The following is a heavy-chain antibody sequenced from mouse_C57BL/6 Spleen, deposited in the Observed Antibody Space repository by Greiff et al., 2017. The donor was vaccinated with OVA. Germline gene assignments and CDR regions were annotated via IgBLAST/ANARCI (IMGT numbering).Heavy chain of an antibody. J-gene: IGHJ2*01. CDR3: SKGYCGSSYGLDY. CDR2: IDPNSGGT. CDR1: GYTFTSYR. V-gene: IGHV1-72*01. Sequence: QVQLQQPGAELVKPGASVKLSCKASGYTFTSYRMHWVKQRPGRGLEWIGRIDPNSGGTKYNEKFKSKATLTVDKPSSTAYTQHSSLTSEDSAVYYCSKGYCGSSYGLDYWGQGTTLTVSS. D-gene: IGHD1-1*01.